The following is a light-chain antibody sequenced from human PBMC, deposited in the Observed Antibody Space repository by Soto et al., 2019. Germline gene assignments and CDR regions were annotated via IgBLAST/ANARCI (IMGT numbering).Light chain of an antibody. CDR1: SGQSSYA. V-gene: IGLV4-69*01. Sequence: QPVPTQSPSASASLGASVKLTCTLSSGQSSYAIAWHQQQPEKGPRYLMKLNSDGSHSKGDGITDRFSGSSSGAERYHTITSLQSEYEADYYCQTWGAGLVVFGGGTQLTVL. J-gene: IGLJ2*01. CDR3: QTWGAGLVV. CDR2: LNSDGSH.